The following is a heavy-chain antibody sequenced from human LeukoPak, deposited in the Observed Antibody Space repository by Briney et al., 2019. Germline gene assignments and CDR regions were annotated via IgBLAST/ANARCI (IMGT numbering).Heavy chain of an antibody. V-gene: IGHV1-2*06. CDR2: INPNSGGT. Sequence: ASVKVSCKASGYTFTGYYMRCVRQAPGQGLEWMGRINPNSGGTNYAQKLQGRVTMTRDTSISTAYMELSRLRSDDTAVYYCARDLVQRGNYYDSSGPLDYWGQGTLVTVSS. CDR1: GYTFTGYY. D-gene: IGHD3-22*01. J-gene: IGHJ4*02. CDR3: ARDLVQRGNYYDSSGPLDY.